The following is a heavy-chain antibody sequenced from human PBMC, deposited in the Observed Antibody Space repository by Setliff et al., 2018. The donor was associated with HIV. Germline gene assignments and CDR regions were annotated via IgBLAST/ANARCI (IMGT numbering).Heavy chain of an antibody. CDR3: ARGPQYNFWGGYLGL. CDR1: GFTFSNYW. Sequence: PGGSLRLSCAASGFTFSNYWMHWVRQAPGKGLVWVSRIDSDGSDTDYADSVRGRFTISRDNAKNTLYLQMTSLRAEDTAVYYCARGPQYNFWGGYLGLWGRGTLVTVSS. V-gene: IGHV3-74*01. CDR2: IDSDGSDT. D-gene: IGHD3-3*01. J-gene: IGHJ4*02.